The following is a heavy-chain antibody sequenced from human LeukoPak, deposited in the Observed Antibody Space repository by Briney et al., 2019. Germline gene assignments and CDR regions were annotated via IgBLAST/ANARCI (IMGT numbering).Heavy chain of an antibody. CDR2: ISAYNGNT. CDR1: GYTFTSYG. D-gene: IGHD3-22*01. Sequence: ASVKVSCKASGYTFTSYGISWVRQAPGQGLEWMGWISAYNGNTNYAQKLQGRVTMTTDTSTSTAYMELRSLRSDDTAVYYCARTPYPFDSSGYHYVEAFDIWGQGTMVTVSS. J-gene: IGHJ3*02. V-gene: IGHV1-18*01. CDR3: ARTPYPFDSSGYHYVEAFDI.